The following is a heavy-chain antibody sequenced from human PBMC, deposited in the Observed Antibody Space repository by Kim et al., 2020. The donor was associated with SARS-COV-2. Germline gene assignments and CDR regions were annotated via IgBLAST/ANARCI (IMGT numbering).Heavy chain of an antibody. Sequence: GGSLRLSCAASGFTFSSYGMHWVRQAPGKGLEWVAVISYDGSNKYYADSVKGRFTISRDNSKNTLYLQMNSLRAEDTAVYYCAKAGNIAARPSHAGYWGQGTLVTVSS. CDR3: AKAGNIAARPSHAGY. J-gene: IGHJ4*02. D-gene: IGHD6-6*01. CDR2: ISYDGSNK. CDR1: GFTFSSYG. V-gene: IGHV3-30*18.